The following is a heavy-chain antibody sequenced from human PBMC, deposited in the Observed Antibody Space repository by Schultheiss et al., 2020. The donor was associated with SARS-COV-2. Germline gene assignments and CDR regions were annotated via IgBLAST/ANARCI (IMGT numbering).Heavy chain of an antibody. V-gene: IGHV3-23*01. Sequence: GGSLRLSCAASGFTFSNAWMSWVRQAPGKGLEWVSAISGSGGSTYYADSVKGRFTISRDNAKNSLYLQMNSLRAEDTAVYYCAKGLAAAGEPYYYYGMDVWGQGTTVTVSS. CDR1: GFTFSNAW. J-gene: IGHJ6*02. CDR2: ISGSGGST. CDR3: AKGLAAAGEPYYYYGMDV. D-gene: IGHD6-13*01.